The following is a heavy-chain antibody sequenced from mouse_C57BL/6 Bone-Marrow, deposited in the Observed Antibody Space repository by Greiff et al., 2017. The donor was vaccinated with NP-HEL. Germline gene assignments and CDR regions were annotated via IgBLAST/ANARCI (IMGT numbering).Heavy chain of an antibody. CDR3: ATYGRRAWFAY. D-gene: IGHD1-1*01. V-gene: IGHV2-2*01. J-gene: IGHJ3*01. CDR1: GFSLTSYG. CDR2: IWSGGST. Sequence: VQLQQSGPGLVQPSQSLSITCTVSGFSLTSYGVHWVRQSPGKGLEWLGVIWSGGSTDYNAAFISRLSISKDNSKSQVFFKMNSLQADDTAIYYCATYGRRAWFAYWGQGTLVTVSA.